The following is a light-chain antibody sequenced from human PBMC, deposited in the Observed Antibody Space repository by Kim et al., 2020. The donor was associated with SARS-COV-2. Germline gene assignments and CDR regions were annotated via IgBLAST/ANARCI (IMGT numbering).Light chain of an antibody. Sequence: SAGERVTLSCRASQSVGSDLAWYQHKPGQPPRLLIYGASTRASGIPARFSGSGSGTEFTLTITSLQSEDFAVYYCQQYNTWPPWTFGQGTKVDIK. CDR2: GAS. CDR1: QSVGSD. J-gene: IGKJ1*01. CDR3: QQYNTWPPWT. V-gene: IGKV3-15*01.